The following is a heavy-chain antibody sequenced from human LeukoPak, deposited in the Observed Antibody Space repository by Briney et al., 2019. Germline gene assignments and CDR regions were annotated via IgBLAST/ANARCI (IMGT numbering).Heavy chain of an antibody. CDR1: GGTFSSYT. CDR3: ARVNCGGDCYSDRGAFDI. Sequence: ASVKVSCKASGGTFSSYTITWVRQAPGQGLEWMGGIIPIFGTANYAQKFQGRVTITADESTSTVYMELSSLRSEDTAVYYCARVNCGGDCYSDRGAFDIWGQRTMVTVSS. D-gene: IGHD2-21*02. CDR2: IIPIFGTA. J-gene: IGHJ3*02. V-gene: IGHV1-69*13.